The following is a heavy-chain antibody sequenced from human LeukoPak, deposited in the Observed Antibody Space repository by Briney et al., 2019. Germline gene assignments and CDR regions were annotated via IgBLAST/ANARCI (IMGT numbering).Heavy chain of an antibody. V-gene: IGHV3-21*01. D-gene: IGHD6-13*01. J-gene: IGHJ4*02. CDR1: GFTFSSYS. Sequence: GGSLRLSCAASGFTFSSYSMNWVRQAPGKGLEWVSSINSSSSYIYYADSVKGRFTISRDNAKNSLYLQMNSLRAEDTAVYYCARVDKYSSPGLDYWGQGTLVTVSS. CDR2: INSSSSYI. CDR3: ARVDKYSSPGLDY.